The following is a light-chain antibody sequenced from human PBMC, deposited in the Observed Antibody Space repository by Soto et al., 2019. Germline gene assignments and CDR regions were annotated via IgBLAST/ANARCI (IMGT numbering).Light chain of an antibody. CDR2: DVS. Sequence: QSALTQPASVSGSPGQSSTISCTGTSSDVGGYNYVSWYQQHPGKAPKLMIYDVSNRPSGVSNRFSGSKSGNTASLTISGLQADDEADYYCSSYTSSSTLGYVFGTGTKVTVL. CDR3: SSYTSSSTLGYV. J-gene: IGLJ1*01. CDR1: SSDVGGYNY. V-gene: IGLV2-14*01.